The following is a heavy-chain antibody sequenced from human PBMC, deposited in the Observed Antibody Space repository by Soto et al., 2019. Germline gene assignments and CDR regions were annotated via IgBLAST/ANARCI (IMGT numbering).Heavy chain of an antibody. J-gene: IGHJ4*02. V-gene: IGHV4-34*01. D-gene: IGHD2-8*02. Sequence: QVQLQQWGAGLLKPSETLSLTCAVYGGSFSGYYWTWIRQPPGTGLEWIGEINHSGSTNYNPSLTIRVTISVDTSKNQFSLKLTSVTAADKAVYYCARDKITGLFDYWGQGTLVTVSS. CDR1: GGSFSGYY. CDR3: ARDKITGLFDY. CDR2: INHSGST.